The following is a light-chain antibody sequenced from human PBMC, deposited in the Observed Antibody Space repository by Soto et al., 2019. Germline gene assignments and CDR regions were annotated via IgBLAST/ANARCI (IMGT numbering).Light chain of an antibody. CDR3: QQYDYWPRT. V-gene: IGKV3-15*01. CDR2: GAS. Sequence: EIVMTQSPATLSVSPGERATLSCRASQSVNNNLAWYQQKPGQAPRLLIFGASIRATGFPARFSGSGSGTEFTLTIGSLQSEDFALYYCQQYDYWPRTFGQGTKVEIK. J-gene: IGKJ1*01. CDR1: QSVNNN.